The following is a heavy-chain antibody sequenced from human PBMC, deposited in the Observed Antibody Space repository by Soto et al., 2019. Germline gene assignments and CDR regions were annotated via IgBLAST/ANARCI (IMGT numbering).Heavy chain of an antibody. CDR3: ARGGNVVVVTAAMYY. Sequence: QVQLMQSGAEVKKPGASVKVSCKASGDTVPDYYIHWVRQAPGQVLEWMGTVNPSGGHTTYAQHFLGRVTINRDPSTSTLDVELTSLTSYDTAIDYWARGGNVVVVTAAMYYWGQGTLVTFSS. CDR1: GDTVPDYY. CDR2: VNPSGGHT. J-gene: IGHJ4*02. V-gene: IGHV1-46*01. D-gene: IGHD2-21*02.